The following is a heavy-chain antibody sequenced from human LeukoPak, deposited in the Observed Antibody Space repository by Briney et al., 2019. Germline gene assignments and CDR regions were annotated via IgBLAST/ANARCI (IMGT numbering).Heavy chain of an antibody. V-gene: IGHV3-33*01. J-gene: IGHJ6*02. CDR2: IWYGGSNK. D-gene: IGHD3-3*01. Sequence: QAGGSLRLSCAASGFTFSSYGMHWVRQAPGKGLEWVAVIWYGGSNKYYADSVKGRFTISRDNSKNTLYLQMNSLRAEDTAVYYCARGIDDFWSGYYHYYYYGMDVWGQGTTVTVSS. CDR1: GFTFSSYG. CDR3: ARGIDDFWSGYYHYYYYGMDV.